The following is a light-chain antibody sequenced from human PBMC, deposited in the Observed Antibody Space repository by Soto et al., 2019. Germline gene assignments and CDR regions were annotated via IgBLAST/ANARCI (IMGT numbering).Light chain of an antibody. J-gene: IGLJ2*01. CDR3: SSYTSSSTVVV. CDR2: DVS. V-gene: IGLV2-14*01. Sequence: QSVLTQPASVSGSPGQSITISCTGTSSYVGGYNYVSWYQQHPGKAPKLMIYDVSNRPSGVSNRFSGSKSGNTASLTISGLQAEDEADYYCSSYTSSSTVVVFGGGTKLTVL. CDR1: SSYVGGYNY.